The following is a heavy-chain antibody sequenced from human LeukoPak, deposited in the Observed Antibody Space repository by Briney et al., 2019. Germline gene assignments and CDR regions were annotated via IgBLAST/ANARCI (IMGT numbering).Heavy chain of an antibody. D-gene: IGHD5-18*01. Sequence: PSETLSLTCTVSGGSVSSGSYYWSWIRQPPGTGLERIGYIYYSGSTNYNPSLKSRVTISVDTSKNQFSLKLSSVTAADTAVYYCAREGITGYSYGRFDPWGQGTLVTVSS. CDR1: GGSVSSGSYY. CDR3: AREGITGYSYGRFDP. CDR2: IYYSGST. V-gene: IGHV4-61*01. J-gene: IGHJ5*02.